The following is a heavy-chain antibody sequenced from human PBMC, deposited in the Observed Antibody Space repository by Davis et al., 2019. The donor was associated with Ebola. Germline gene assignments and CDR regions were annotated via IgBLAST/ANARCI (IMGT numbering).Heavy chain of an antibody. V-gene: IGHV4-59*08. CDR3: ARLPTHPNYDILTGYSHYYYGMDV. D-gene: IGHD3-9*01. CDR2: IYYSGST. CDR1: GGSISSYY. J-gene: IGHJ6*02. Sequence: MPSETLSLTCPVPGGSISSYYWSWIRQPPGKGLEWIGYIYYSGSTNYNPSLKSRVTISVDTSKNQFSLKLSSVTAADTAVYYCARLPTHPNYDILTGYSHYYYGMDVWGQGTTVTVSS.